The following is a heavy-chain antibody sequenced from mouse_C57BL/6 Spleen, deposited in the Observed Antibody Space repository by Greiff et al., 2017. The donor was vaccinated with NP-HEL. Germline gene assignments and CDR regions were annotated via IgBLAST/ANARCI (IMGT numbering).Heavy chain of an antibody. J-gene: IGHJ1*03. V-gene: IGHV1-7*01. CDR3: ARGVATEYVDV. Sequence: VQLQQSGAELAKPGASVKLSCKASGYTFTSYWMHWVNQRPGQGLEWIGYINPSSGYTKYNQKFKDKATLTADKSSSTAYMQLSSLTYEDSAVYYGARGVATEYVDVWGTGTTVTVSS. CDR1: GYTFTSYW. D-gene: IGHD1-1*02. CDR2: INPSSGYT.